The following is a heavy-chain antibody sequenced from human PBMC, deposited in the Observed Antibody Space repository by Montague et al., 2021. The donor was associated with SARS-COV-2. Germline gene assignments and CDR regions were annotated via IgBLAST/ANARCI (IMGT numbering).Heavy chain of an antibody. J-gene: IGHJ5*02. Sequence: SETLSLTCTVSGASITSSNWWNWVRQPPGKGLEWIGQIYHSGSTNYNPSLKSRLTLSRDKSKNQFSLNLSSMTAADTAVYYCASQIQQVVLSPAKLTNWFDPWGLGTLVTVAS. D-gene: IGHD2-15*01. V-gene: IGHV4-4*02. CDR3: ASQIQQVVLSPAKLTNWFDP. CDR1: GASITSSNW. CDR2: IYHSGST.